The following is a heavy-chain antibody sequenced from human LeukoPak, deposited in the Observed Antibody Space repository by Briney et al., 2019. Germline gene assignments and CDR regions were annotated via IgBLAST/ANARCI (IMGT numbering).Heavy chain of an antibody. D-gene: IGHD5-12*01. Sequence: ASGKLCCTASGSTFTSYDINWVREATGPGLGWRGWMNPNSGNTGYAQKFPGRVTMTRNTSISKAYLELRSMRSEETGVYYCARGRLVKRGYSGYPTGNTYYFDYWGQGTLVTVSS. CDR2: MNPNSGNT. V-gene: IGHV1-8*01. CDR3: ARGRLVKRGYSGYPTGNTYYFDY. CDR1: GSTFTSYD. J-gene: IGHJ4*02.